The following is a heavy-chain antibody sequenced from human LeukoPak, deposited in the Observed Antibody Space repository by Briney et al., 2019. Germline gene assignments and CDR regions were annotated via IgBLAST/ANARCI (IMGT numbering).Heavy chain of an antibody. V-gene: IGHV4-59*01. J-gene: IGHJ5*02. Sequence: PETLSLTCTGSGGSISSYYWSWIRQSPGKGLEWIGYIYYSGSTNFNPSLKSRVTISVDTSKNQFSLKLSSVTAADTAVYYCARASSGWYNWFDPWGQGTLVTVSS. CDR2: IYYSGST. D-gene: IGHD6-19*01. CDR1: GGSISSYY. CDR3: ARASSGWYNWFDP.